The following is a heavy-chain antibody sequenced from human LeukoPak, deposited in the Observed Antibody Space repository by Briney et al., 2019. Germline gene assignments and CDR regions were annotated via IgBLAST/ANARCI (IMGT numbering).Heavy chain of an antibody. CDR2: IFYSGST. V-gene: IGHV4-31*03. Sequence: PSETLSLTCTVSGGSISSGGYYWSWIRQPPGKGLEWIGYIFYSGSTYYNPSLESRVIISVDTSKNQFSLKLSSVTAADTAVYYCAREGSSWPYFAYWGQGTLLTVSS. CDR1: GGSISSGGYY. J-gene: IGHJ4*02. CDR3: AREGSSWPYFAY. D-gene: IGHD6-13*01.